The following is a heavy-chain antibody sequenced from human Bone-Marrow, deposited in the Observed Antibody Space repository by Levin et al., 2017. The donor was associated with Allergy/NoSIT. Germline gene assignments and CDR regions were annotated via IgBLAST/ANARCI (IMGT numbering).Heavy chain of an antibody. J-gene: IGHJ4*02. CDR1: GFTFSSYG. CDR3: ARVLDSSGWYGHFDY. V-gene: IGHV3-33*01. D-gene: IGHD6-19*01. Sequence: GGSLRLSCAASGFTFSSYGMHWVRQAPGKGLEWVAVIWYDGSNKYYADSVKGRFTISRDNSKNTLYLQMNSLRAEDTAVYYCARVLDSSGWYGHFDYWGQGTLVTVSS. CDR2: IWYDGSNK.